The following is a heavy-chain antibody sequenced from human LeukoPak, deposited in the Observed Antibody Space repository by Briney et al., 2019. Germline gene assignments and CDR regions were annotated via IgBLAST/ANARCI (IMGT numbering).Heavy chain of an antibody. CDR3: ARSGTSSRIFDY. D-gene: IGHD2-2*01. J-gene: IGHJ4*02. CDR1: GYSISSSNW. CDR2: IYYSGST. V-gene: IGHV4-28*01. Sequence: PSDTLSLTCAVSGYSISSSNWWGWIRQPPGKRLEWIGYIYYSGSTYYNPSLKSRVTMSVDTSKNQFSLKLSSVTDVDTAVYFCARSGTSSRIFDYWGQGTLVTVSS.